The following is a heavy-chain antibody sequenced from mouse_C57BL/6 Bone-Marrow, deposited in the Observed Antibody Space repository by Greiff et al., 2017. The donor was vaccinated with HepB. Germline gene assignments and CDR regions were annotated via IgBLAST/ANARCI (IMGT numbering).Heavy chain of an antibody. J-gene: IGHJ2*01. CDR3: ARGGTTYYFDY. D-gene: IGHD5-5*01. V-gene: IGHV1-50*01. Sequence: VKLQQPGAELVKPGASVKLSCKASGYTFTSYWMQWVKQRPGQGLEWIGEIDPSDSYTNYNQKFKGKATLTVDTSSSTAYMQLSSLTSEDSAVYYCARGGTTYYFDYWGQGTTLTVSS. CDR1: GYTFTSYW. CDR2: IDPSDSYT.